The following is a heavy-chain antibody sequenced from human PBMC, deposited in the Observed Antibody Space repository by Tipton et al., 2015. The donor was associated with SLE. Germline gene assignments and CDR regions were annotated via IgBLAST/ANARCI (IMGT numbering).Heavy chain of an antibody. CDR1: GGSFSGYY. CDR3: ARRDGYSSIWNWFDP. J-gene: IGHJ5*02. Sequence: TLSLTCAVYGGSFSGYYWSWIRQTPGKGLEWIGEINHSGSTNYNPSLKSRVTILVDTSKNQFSLKLRSVTAADTSVYYCARRDGYSSIWNWFDPWGQGTLVTVSS. CDR2: INHSGST. V-gene: IGHV4-34*01. D-gene: IGHD6-13*01.